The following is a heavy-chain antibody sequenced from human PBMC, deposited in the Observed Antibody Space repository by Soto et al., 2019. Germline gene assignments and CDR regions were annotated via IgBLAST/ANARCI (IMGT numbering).Heavy chain of an antibody. D-gene: IGHD3-3*01. V-gene: IGHV1-46*01. CDR3: ARDGPPTTTGVSPSSTMDV. CDR2: INPSGGRI. Sequence: QMQLVQSGAEVKKPGASVKVSCKASGYTFTSYQMHWVRQAPGQGLEWMGIINPSGGRITYAPRFQGGVMMARDASTNTVYMEWRSLRSEDTAVYYCARDGPPTTTGVSPSSTMDVWCQGTTVTVSA. CDR1: GYTFTSYQ. J-gene: IGHJ6*01.